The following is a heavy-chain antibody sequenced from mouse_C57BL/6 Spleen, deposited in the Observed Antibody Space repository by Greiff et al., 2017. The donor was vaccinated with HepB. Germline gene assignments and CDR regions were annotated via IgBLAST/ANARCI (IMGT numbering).Heavy chain of an antibody. CDR2: IDPSDSYT. D-gene: IGHD1-1*01. CDR1: GYTFTSYW. J-gene: IGHJ4*01. V-gene: IGHV1-69*01. CDR3: ARGYYGSWAMDY. Sequence: VQLQQSGAELVMPGASVKLSCKASGYTFTSYWMHWVKQRPGQGLEWIGEIDPSDSYTNYNQKFKGKSTLTVDKSSSTAYMQLSSLTSADSAVYYCARGYYGSWAMDYWGQRTSVTVSA.